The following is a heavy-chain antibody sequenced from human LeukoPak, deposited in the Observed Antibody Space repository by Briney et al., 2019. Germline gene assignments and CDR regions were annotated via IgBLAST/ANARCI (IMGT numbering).Heavy chain of an antibody. J-gene: IGHJ4*02. CDR2: ISYDGSKK. D-gene: IGHD3-10*01. CDR1: GFTFSTYG. V-gene: IGHV3-30*03. CDR3: ASGLSVRGVNEVCY. Sequence: GRSLRLSCAASGFTFSTYGVHWVRQAPGKGLEWVAVISYDGSKKYYADSVKGRFTISRDNSKNMLFLQMNSLRAEDTAVYYCASGLSVRGVNEVCYWGQGTLVTVSS.